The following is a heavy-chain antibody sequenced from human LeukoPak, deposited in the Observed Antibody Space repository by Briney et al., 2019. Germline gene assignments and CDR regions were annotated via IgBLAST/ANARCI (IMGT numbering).Heavy chain of an antibody. CDR2: ISAYNGNT. CDR1: GYTFTSYG. J-gene: IGHJ5*02. Sequence: ASVKVSCKASGYTFTSYGISWVRQAPGQGLEWMGWISAYNGNTNYAQKLQGRVTITTDTSTSTAYMELRSLRSDDTAVYYCARDQAIAADPNWFDPWGQGTLVTVSS. D-gene: IGHD6-13*01. V-gene: IGHV1-18*04. CDR3: ARDQAIAADPNWFDP.